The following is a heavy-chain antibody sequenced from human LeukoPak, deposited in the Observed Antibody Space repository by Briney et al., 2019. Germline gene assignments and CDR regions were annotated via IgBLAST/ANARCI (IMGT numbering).Heavy chain of an antibody. CDR1: GGTFSGYY. D-gene: IGHD3-9*01. J-gene: IGHJ4*01. CDR2: INHSGST. V-gene: IGHV4-34*01. Sequence: PSETLSLTCAVYGGTFSGYYWRWIRQPPGKGLEWIGEINHSGSTNYNPSLKRRVTISVDTSKNQFPLKLSPVTAADTAVYYCARHDILTGYYRLRFDYWGHGTLVTVSS. CDR3: ARHDILTGYYRLRFDY.